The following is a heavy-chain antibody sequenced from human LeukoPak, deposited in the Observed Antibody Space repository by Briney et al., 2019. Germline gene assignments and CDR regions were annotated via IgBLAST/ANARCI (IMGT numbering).Heavy chain of an antibody. Sequence: SETLSLTCAVYGGSFSGYYWSWIRQPPGKGLEWIGEINHSGSTNYNPSLKSRVTISVDTSKNQFSLKLSSVTAADTAVYYCAREGRPFISGSDPWGQGTLVTVSS. CDR1: GGSFSGYY. CDR2: INHSGST. V-gene: IGHV4-34*01. J-gene: IGHJ5*02. D-gene: IGHD3-3*02. CDR3: AREGRPFISGSDP.